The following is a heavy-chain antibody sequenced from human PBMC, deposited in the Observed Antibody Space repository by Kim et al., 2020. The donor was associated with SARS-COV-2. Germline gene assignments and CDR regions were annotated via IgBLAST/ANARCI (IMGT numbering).Heavy chain of an antibody. J-gene: IGHJ4*02. CDR3: ARVRAAAGTVDY. CDR2: IYHSGST. D-gene: IGHD6-13*01. V-gene: IGHV4-4*02. CDR1: GGSISSSNW. Sequence: SETLSLTCAVSGGSISSSNWWSWVRPPPGKGLEWVGEIYHSGSTNYNPSLKSRVTISVDKSKNQFSLKLSSVTAADTAVYYCARVRAAAGTVDYWGQGTLVTVSS.